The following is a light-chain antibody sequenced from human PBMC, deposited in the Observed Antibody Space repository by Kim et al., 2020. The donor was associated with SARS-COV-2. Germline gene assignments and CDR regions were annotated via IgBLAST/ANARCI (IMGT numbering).Light chain of an antibody. Sequence: AWGQTVRITCQGDSLRSYYESWYQQKPGQAPVLVIYGKNNRPSGIPDRFSGSSSGNTASLTITGAQAEDEADYYCNSRDSSGNHVVFGGGTKLTVL. CDR2: GKN. V-gene: IGLV3-19*01. CDR1: SLRSYY. CDR3: NSRDSSGNHVV. J-gene: IGLJ2*01.